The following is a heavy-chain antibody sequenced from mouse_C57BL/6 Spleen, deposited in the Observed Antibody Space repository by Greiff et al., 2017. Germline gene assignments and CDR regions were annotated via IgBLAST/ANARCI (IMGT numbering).Heavy chain of an antibody. CDR3: ARAYSNPSYAMDD. J-gene: IGHJ4*01. V-gene: IGHV1-76*01. D-gene: IGHD2-5*01. CDR1: GYTFTDYY. Sequence: VQLQQSGAELVRPGASVKLSCKASGYTFTDYYINWVKQRPGQGLEWIARIYPGSGNTYYNEKFKGKATLTAEESSSTAYMQLSSLTSEDSAVYFCARAYSNPSYAMDDWGQGTSVT. CDR2: IYPGSGNT.